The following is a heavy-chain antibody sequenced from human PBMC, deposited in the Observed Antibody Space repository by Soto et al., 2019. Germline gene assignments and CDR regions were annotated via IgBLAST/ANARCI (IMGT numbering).Heavy chain of an antibody. Sequence: QVQLQQWGAGLLKPSETLSLTCAVYGGSFSGYYWSWIRQPPGKGLEWIGEINHRGSTNYNPSLKRRVTISVDTSKNQFSLKLSSVTAADTAVYYCASGGGAAGTYYYYGMDVWGQGTTVTVSS. D-gene: IGHD6-13*01. CDR3: ASGGGAAGTYYYYGMDV. J-gene: IGHJ6*02. V-gene: IGHV4-34*01. CDR2: INHRGST. CDR1: GGSFSGYY.